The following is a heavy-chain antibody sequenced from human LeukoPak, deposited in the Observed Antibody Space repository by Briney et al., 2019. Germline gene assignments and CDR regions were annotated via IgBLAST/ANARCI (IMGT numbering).Heavy chain of an antibody. V-gene: IGHV4-59*01. CDR2: IYYSGST. CDR1: GVSISSYY. Sequence: SETLSLTCTVSGVSISSYYWSWIRQPPGKGLEWIGYIYYSGSTNYNPSLKSRVTISVDTSKNQFSLKLSSVTAADTAVYYCARMTYYYDSSGYFVPADFDYWGQGTLVTVSS. J-gene: IGHJ4*02. CDR3: ARMTYYYDSSGYFVPADFDY. D-gene: IGHD3-22*01.